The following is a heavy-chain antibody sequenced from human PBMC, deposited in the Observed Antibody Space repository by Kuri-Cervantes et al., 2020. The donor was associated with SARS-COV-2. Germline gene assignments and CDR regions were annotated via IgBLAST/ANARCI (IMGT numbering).Heavy chain of an antibody. CDR2: ISYDGSNK. J-gene: IGHJ6*02. D-gene: IGHD2-2*02. V-gene: IGHV3-30-3*01. CDR3: AREYQPLYRGARGSMDV. Sequence: GGSLRPSCAASGFTFSSYAMHWVRQAPGKGLEWVAVISYDGSNKYYADSVKGRFTISRDNSKNTLYLQMNSLRAEDTAVYYCAREYQPLYRGARGSMDVWGQATTATFSS. CDR1: GFTFSSYA.